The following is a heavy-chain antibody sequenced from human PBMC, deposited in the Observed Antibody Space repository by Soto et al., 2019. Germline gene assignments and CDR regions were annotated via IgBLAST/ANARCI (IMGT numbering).Heavy chain of an antibody. D-gene: IGHD3-3*01. CDR1: GYTFTSYG. Sequence: SVKVSCKASGYTFTSYGISWVRQAPGQGLEWMGWISAYNGNTNYAQKLQGRVTMTTDTSTSTAYMELRSLRSDDTAVYYCARDPRITIFGVDLDAFDIWGQGTMVTVSS. CDR2: ISAYNGNT. V-gene: IGHV1-18*04. J-gene: IGHJ3*02. CDR3: ARDPRITIFGVDLDAFDI.